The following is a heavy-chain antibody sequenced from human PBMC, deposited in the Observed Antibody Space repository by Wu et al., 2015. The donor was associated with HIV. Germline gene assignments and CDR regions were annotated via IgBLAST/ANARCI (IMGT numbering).Heavy chain of an antibody. D-gene: IGHD3-22*01. J-gene: IGHJ4*02. CDR1: GYSLIKLS. Sequence: HVQLEQSGAVVRKPGASVRVPCKVSGYSLIKLSIHWVRQAPGKGLEWMGGFDPEDDKIIYAQRFQGRVAMTEDRSTETAYMDLKSLRSEDTAVFYCARVGAQSRNYYDSSGPGTPGDYWGQGTLVTVSS. CDR3: ARVGAQSRNYYDSSGPGTPGDY. V-gene: IGHV1-24*01. CDR2: FDPEDDKI.